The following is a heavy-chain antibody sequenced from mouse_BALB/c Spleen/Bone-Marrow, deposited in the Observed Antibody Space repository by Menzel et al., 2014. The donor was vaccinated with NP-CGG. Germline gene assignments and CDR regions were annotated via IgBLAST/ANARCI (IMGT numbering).Heavy chain of an antibody. CDR3: ARKGAMITHYYAMDY. J-gene: IGHJ4*01. Sequence: DVKLQESGGGLVQPGGSRKLSCAASGFTFSSFGMHWVRQAPEKGLEWVAYISNGSSTIYYADTVKGRFTISRDNPKNTLFLQKTSLRSEDTAMYYCARKGAMITHYYAMDYWGQGTSVTVSS. D-gene: IGHD2-4*01. V-gene: IGHV5-17*02. CDR2: ISNGSSTI. CDR1: GFTFSSFG.